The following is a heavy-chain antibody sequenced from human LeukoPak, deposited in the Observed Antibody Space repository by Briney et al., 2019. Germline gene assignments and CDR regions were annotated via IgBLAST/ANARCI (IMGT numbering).Heavy chain of an antibody. D-gene: IGHD6-19*01. Sequence: SETLSLTCAVYGGSFSGYYWSWIRQSPGKGLEWIGEINHSGSTNYNPSLKSRVTISVDTSKNQFSLKLSSVTAADTAVYYCARSHSSDWYFFDYWGQGTLVTVSS. V-gene: IGHV4-34*01. CDR1: GGSFSGYY. CDR3: ARSHSSDWYFFDY. CDR2: INHSGST. J-gene: IGHJ4*02.